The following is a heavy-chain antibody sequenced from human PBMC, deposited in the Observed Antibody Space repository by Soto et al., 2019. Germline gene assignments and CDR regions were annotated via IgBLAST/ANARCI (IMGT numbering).Heavy chain of an antibody. CDR2: THHSGRT. CDR1: GGSMSSSNW. V-gene: IGHV4-4*02. D-gene: IGHD4-17*01. J-gene: IGHJ4*02. Sequence: QVQLQESGPGLVKPSGTLSLTCTVSGGSMSSSNWWNWVRQPPGKGLEWIGDTHHSGRTNYNPSLKSRVTIPVDKSKNHFSLKLSTVTAADTAVYYCARSEATVLDYWGQGTLVTVSS. CDR3: ARSEATVLDY.